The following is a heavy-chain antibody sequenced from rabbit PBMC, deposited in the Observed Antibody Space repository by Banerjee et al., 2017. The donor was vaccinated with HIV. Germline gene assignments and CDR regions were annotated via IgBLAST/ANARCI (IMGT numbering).Heavy chain of an antibody. CDR2: IDGGSSGNT. D-gene: IGHD8-1*01. J-gene: IGHJ4*01. CDR1: GFSFSSSYY. V-gene: IGHV1S40*01. CDR3: AREDVGSSSPNL. Sequence: QELVESGGGLVQPGESLTLTCTASGFSFSSSYYMWWVRQAPGKGLEWIGCIDGGSSGNTPYATWAKGRFTISKTSSTTVTLQMTSLTAADTATYFCAREDVGSSSPNLWGPGTLVTVS.